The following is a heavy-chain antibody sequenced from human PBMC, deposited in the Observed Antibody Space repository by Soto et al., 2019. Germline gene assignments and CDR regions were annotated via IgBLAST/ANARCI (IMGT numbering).Heavy chain of an antibody. D-gene: IGHD2-15*01. V-gene: IGHV4-38-2*01. CDR2: IYHSGST. CDR3: ARVARWAFDI. J-gene: IGHJ3*02. Sequence: SETLSLTCDVSGYSISSGYFWGWIRQPPGKGLEWIGNIYHSGSTYYNPSLKSRLTISVDKSKNQFSLKLSSVTATDTAVYYCARVARWAFDIWGQGTVVTVSS. CDR1: GYSISSGYF.